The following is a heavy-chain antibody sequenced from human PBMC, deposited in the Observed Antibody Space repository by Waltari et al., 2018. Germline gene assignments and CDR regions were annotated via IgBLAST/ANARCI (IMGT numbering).Heavy chain of an antibody. Sequence: QVQLVQSGAEVKKPGSSVKVSCKASGGTFSSYAISWVRQAPGQGLEWMGGIIPIFGTANYAQKFQGRVTITADESTSTAYMELSSLRSEDTAVYYCARSGDFWSGYSGLPYGMDVWGQGTTVTVSS. V-gene: IGHV1-69*01. D-gene: IGHD3-3*01. CDR1: GGTFSSYA. J-gene: IGHJ6*02. CDR3: ARSGDFWSGYSGLPYGMDV. CDR2: IIPIFGTA.